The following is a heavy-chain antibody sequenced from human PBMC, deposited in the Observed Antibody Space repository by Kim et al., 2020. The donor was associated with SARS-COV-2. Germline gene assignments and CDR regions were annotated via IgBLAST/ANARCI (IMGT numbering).Heavy chain of an antibody. CDR3: ANGGVSSSWAGLY. CDR2: IWYDGSKK. J-gene: IGHJ1*01. D-gene: IGHD3-22*01. CDR1: GFTFSSYG. V-gene: IGHV3-33*06. Sequence: GGSLRLSCAASGFTFSSYGMYWVRQAPGKGLEWVAVIWYDGSKKYYADSVKGRFTISRDNSKNTLYLQMNSLRGEDTAVYYCANGGVSSSWAGLYWGRGAPAAVSS.